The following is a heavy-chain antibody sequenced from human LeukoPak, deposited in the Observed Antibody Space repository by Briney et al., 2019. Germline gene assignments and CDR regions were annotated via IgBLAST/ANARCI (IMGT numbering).Heavy chain of an antibody. V-gene: IGHV3-73*01. J-gene: IGHJ4*02. Sequence: GGSLRLSCAASGFTFSGSAMHWVHQASGKGLEWVGRIRSKANSYATAYAASVKGRFTISRDDSKNTAYMQINSLKTEDTAVYYCTNTPGVGYWGQGTLVTVSS. CDR1: GFTFSGSA. CDR3: TNTPGVGY. CDR2: IRSKANSYAT.